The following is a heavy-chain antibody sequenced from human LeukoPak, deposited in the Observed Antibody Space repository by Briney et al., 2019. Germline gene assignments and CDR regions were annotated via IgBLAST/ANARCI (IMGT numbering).Heavy chain of an antibody. V-gene: IGHV3-48*03. J-gene: IGHJ4*02. CDR3: ARDPPGTGFDY. CDR1: GFTFSSYE. Sequence: GGSLRLSCAASGFTFSSYEMNWVRQAPGKGLEWVSYISSSGSTIYYADSVKGRFTISRDNAKNSLYLQMNSLRAEDTAVYYCARDPPGTGFDYRGQGTLVTVSS. CDR2: ISSSGSTI. D-gene: IGHD3-10*01.